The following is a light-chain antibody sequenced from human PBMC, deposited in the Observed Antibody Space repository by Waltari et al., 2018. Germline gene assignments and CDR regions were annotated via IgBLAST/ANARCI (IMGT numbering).Light chain of an antibody. CDR2: AAS. V-gene: IGKV1-9*01. Sequence: IQLTQSPSSLSAPIGDRLTISGRARQGISKHLDRYQQKPGQAPKRLIYAASSLQDGVPSRLSGSRSGTDVTLNVSRLQPEDVVAYFCQGLNGFPPLTLGGGTKVEI. CDR1: QGISKH. CDR3: QGLNGFPPLT. J-gene: IGKJ4*01.